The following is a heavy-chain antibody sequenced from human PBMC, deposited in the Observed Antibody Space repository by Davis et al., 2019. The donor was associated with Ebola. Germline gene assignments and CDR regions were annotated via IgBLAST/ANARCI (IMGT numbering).Heavy chain of an antibody. V-gene: IGHV3-23*01. CDR2: ISGSGGST. J-gene: IGHJ4*02. Sequence: PGGSLRLSCAASGFTFSSYAMSWVRQAPGTGLAWVSAISGSGGSTYYADSVKGRFTISRDNSKNTLSLQMNSLRGEDTAVYYCARVQNYDFWSGLGYWGQGVLVTVSS. D-gene: IGHD3-3*01. CDR1: GFTFSSYA. CDR3: ARVQNYDFWSGLGY.